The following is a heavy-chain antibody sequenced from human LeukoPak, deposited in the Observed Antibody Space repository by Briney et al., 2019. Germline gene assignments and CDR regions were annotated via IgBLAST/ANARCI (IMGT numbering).Heavy chain of an antibody. J-gene: IGHJ4*02. CDR2: IYYSGST. D-gene: IGHD4-17*01. CDR3: ASFSSWKTVTLDY. V-gene: IGHV4-59*08. Sequence: SETLSLTCAVYGGSFSGYYWSWIRQPPGKGLEWIGYIYYSGSTNYNPSLKSRVTISVDTSKNQFSLKLSSVTAADTAVYYCASFSSWKTVTLDYWGQGTLVTVSS. CDR1: GGSFSGYY.